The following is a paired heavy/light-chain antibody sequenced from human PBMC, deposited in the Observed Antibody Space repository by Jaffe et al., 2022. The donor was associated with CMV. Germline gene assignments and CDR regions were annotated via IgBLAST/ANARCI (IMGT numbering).Heavy chain of an antibody. Sequence: QVQLQESGPGLVKPSETLSLTCTVSGGSVSSASYYWSWIRQPPGKGLECIGYIYYTGSTNYKPSLKSRVTISVATSENQFSLNLSSVTAADTAIYYCARARGGTYPIDYWGQGTLVTVSS. CDR1: GGSVSSASYY. CDR2: IYYTGST. D-gene: IGHD1-26*01. CDR3: ARARGGTYPIDY. V-gene: IGHV4-61*01. J-gene: IGHJ4*02.
Light chain of an antibody. CDR3: QSYDSSLSGSLV. CDR2: GNS. J-gene: IGLJ2*01. Sequence: QSVLTQPPSVSGAPGQKVTISCTGSSSNIGAGYDVHWYQQLPGTAPKLLIYGNSNRPSGVPDRFSGSKSGTSASLAITGLQAEDEADYYCQSYDSSLSGSLVFGGGTKLTVL. V-gene: IGLV1-40*01. CDR1: SSNIGAGYD.